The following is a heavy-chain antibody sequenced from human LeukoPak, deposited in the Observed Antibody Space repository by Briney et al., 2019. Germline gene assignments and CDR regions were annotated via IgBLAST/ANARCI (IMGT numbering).Heavy chain of an antibody. J-gene: IGHJ3*02. D-gene: IGHD2-21*02. CDR3: ARGRLAYCGGDCSDAFDI. V-gene: IGHV3-11*06. Sequence: GGSLRLSCAASGFTVSSNYMSWVRQAPGKGLEWVSYISSSSSYTNYADSVKGRFTISRDNAKNSLYLQMNSLRAEDTAVYYCARGRLAYCGGDCSDAFDIWDQGTMVTVSS. CDR2: ISSSSSYT. CDR1: GFTVSSNY.